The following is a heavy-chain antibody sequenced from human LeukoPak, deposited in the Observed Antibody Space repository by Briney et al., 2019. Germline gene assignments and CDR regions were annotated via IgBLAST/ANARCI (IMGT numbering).Heavy chain of an antibody. V-gene: IGHV4-39*07. CDR1: GGSISSSSYY. D-gene: IGHD1-7*01. CDR3: ARSNWNYWFDP. J-gene: IGHJ5*02. CDR2: IYYSGST. Sequence: PSETLSLTCTVSGGSISSSSYYWGWIRQPPGKGLEWIGSIYYSGSTYYNPSLKSRVTISVDTSKNQFSLKLSSVTAADTAVYYCARSNWNYWFDPWGQGTLVTVSS.